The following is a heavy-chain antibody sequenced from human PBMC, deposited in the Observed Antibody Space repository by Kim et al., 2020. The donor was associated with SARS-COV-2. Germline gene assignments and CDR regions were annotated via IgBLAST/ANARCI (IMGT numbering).Heavy chain of an antibody. J-gene: IGHJ5*02. Sequence: ASVKVSCKASGYTFTSYAMHWVRQAPGQRLEWMGWINAGNGNTKYSQKFQGRVTITRDTSASTAYMELSSLRSEDTAVYYCARRLYYYDSSGYYYGGGFDPWGQGTLVTVSS. CDR2: INAGNGNT. V-gene: IGHV1-3*01. CDR3: ARRLYYYDSSGYYYGGGFDP. CDR1: GYTFTSYA. D-gene: IGHD3-22*01.